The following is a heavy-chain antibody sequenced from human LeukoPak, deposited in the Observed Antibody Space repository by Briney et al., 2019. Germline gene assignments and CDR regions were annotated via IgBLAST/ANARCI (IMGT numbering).Heavy chain of an antibody. J-gene: IGHJ6*02. CDR1: RFTFSSYG. Sequence: GGSLRLSCAASRFTFSSYGMHWVRQAPGKGLEWVAVISYDGSNKYYADSVKGRFTISRDNSKNTLYLQMNSLRAEDTAVYYCAKDMGTTFGVVTNYYYYGMDVWGQGTTVTVSS. V-gene: IGHV3-30*18. CDR3: AKDMGTTFGVVTNYYYYGMDV. CDR2: ISYDGSNK. D-gene: IGHD3-3*01.